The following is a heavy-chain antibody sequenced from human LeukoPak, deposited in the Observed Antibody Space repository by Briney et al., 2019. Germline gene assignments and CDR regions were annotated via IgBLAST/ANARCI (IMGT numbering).Heavy chain of an antibody. J-gene: IGHJ6*03. D-gene: IGHD3-3*01. Sequence: GASVKVSCKASGYTFTSYDINWVRQATGQGLEWMGLMNPNSGNTGYTQKFQGRVTTTRTTSISTAYMELSSLRSEYTAVSYCARSIIGVLRFLEWLPKYYYYYYMDVWGKGTTVTVSS. CDR3: ARSIIGVLRFLEWLPKYYYYYYMDV. V-gene: IGHV1-8*03. CDR1: GYTFTSYD. CDR2: MNPNSGNT.